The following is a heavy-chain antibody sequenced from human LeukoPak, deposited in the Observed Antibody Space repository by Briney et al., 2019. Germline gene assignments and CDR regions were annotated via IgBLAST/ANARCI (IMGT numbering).Heavy chain of an antibody. CDR2: IRSKANSYAT. Sequence: GGSLRLSCAASGFTFSGSAMHWVRQASGKGLEWVGRIRSKANSYATAYAASVKGRFTISRDDSKNTAYLQMNSLKTEDTAVYYCTHQSKSTPGGDYWGQGTLVTVSS. J-gene: IGHJ4*02. D-gene: IGHD1-1*01. CDR1: GFTFSGSA. V-gene: IGHV3-73*01. CDR3: THQSKSTPGGDY.